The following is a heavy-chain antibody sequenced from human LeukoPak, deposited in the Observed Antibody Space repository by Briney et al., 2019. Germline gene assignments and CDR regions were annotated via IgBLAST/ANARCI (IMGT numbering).Heavy chain of an antibody. J-gene: IGHJ4*02. Sequence: GGSLRLSCAASGFTFSSYWVHWVRQAPGKGLVWVSRINSDGSSTNYADSVKGRFTISRDNAKNTLYLQMTSLRAEDTAVYYCARALYEVYCGCDCYLDYWGQGTLVTVSS. CDR3: ARALYEVYCGCDCYLDY. V-gene: IGHV3-74*01. CDR2: INSDGSST. D-gene: IGHD2-21*02. CDR1: GFTFSSYW.